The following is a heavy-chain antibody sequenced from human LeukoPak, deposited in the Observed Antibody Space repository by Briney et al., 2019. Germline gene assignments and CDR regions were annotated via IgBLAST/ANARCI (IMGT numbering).Heavy chain of an antibody. Sequence: GGSLRLSCPVSGFSFDVWMNWARLAPGRGLEWLANIRPDGSDKYYVDSVKGRFTISRDNGKNLVYLEMNSLRVEDTDVYYCVGRDSSRNASASCGQGTLVSVSS. CDR2: IRPDGSDK. CDR3: VGRDSSRNASAS. CDR1: GFSFDVW. J-gene: IGHJ5*02. V-gene: IGHV3-7*01. D-gene: IGHD2-2*01.